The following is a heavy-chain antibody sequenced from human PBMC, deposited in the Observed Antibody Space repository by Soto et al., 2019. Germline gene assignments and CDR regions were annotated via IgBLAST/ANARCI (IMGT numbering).Heavy chain of an antibody. D-gene: IGHD2-15*01. V-gene: IGHV4-30-2*01. CDR1: GGSISSGGYS. CDR2: IYHSGST. J-gene: IGHJ5*02. CDR3: ARSKVGYCSGGSCYPGWVDP. Sequence: SETLSLTCAVSGGSISSGGYSWSWIRQPPGKGLEWIGYIYHSGSTYYDPSLKSRATISVDRSKNQFSLKLSSVTAADTAVYYCARSKVGYCSGGSCYPGWVDPWGQGTLVTVSS.